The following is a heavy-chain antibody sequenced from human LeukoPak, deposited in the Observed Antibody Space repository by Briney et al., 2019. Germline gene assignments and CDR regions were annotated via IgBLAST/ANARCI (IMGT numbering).Heavy chain of an antibody. CDR2: ISGSGGST. D-gene: IGHD2-2*01. V-gene: IGHV3-23*01. Sequence: GGSLRLSCAASGFTFSSYAMSWVRQAAGKGLECVSAISGSGGSTYYADSVKGRFTISRDNSKNTLYLQMNSLRAEDTAVYYCAKDNQLLYFDYWGQGTLVTVSS. J-gene: IGHJ4*02. CDR1: GFTFSSYA. CDR3: AKDNQLLYFDY.